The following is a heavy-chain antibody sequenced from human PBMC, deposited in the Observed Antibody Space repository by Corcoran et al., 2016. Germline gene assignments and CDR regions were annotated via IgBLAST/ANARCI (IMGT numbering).Heavy chain of an antibody. J-gene: IGHJ6*03. V-gene: IGHV1-69*06. CDR2: IIPIFGTA. CDR3: ASEEQQLPKNYYDYLDG. CDR1: GGTFSSYA. D-gene: IGHD6-13*01. Sequence: QVQLVQSGAEVKKPGSSVKVSCKASGGTFSSYAISWVRQAPGQGLEWMGGIIPIFGTANYAQKFQGRVTITGDKSTSTAYMELSSLRYEDTAGYYWASEEQQLPKNYYDYLDGWGKGTTVTVFS.